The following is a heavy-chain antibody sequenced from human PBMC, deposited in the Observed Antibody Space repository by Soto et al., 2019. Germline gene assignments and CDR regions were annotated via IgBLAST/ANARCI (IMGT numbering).Heavy chain of an antibody. Sequence: PWGSLSRSWAASAFTLRIYAVSWVRPAPGKGLEWVSAISGSGGSTYYAHSVKGRFTISRDNSKNTLYLQMNSLRAEDTAVYYCAKDRERDAWYEDYWGQGTLVTVSS. J-gene: IGHJ4*02. CDR1: AFTLRIYA. D-gene: IGHD6-13*01. V-gene: IGHV3-23*01. CDR2: ISGSGGST. CDR3: AKDRERDAWYEDY.